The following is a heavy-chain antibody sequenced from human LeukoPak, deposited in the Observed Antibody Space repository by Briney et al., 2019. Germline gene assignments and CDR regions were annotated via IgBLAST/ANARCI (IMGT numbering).Heavy chain of an antibody. J-gene: IGHJ2*01. CDR3: ARVGDHYHWYLDL. D-gene: IGHD3-10*01. CDR2: LYSGSST. V-gene: IGHV3-53*01. Sequence: GGSLALSCAASGFSVSTNYMNWVRQAPGKGLEWVSILYSGSSTYYTDSVKGRFTISRDNSRNTLYLHMTNLRAEDTAVYYCARVGDHYHWYLDLWGRGSLLTVSS. CDR1: GFSVSTNY.